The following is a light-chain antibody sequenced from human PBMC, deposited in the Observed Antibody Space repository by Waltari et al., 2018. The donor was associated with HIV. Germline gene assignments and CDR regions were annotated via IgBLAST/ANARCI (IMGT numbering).Light chain of an antibody. CDR1: QPISRD. J-gene: IGKJ1*01. CDR2: GAS. V-gene: IGKV3-15*01. Sequence: VMPQSQANLSPSPGGRATLSCRASQPISRDLAWYPQKPGQPPRRLIDGASTRATGVPDRFSGSGSGTEFTLTISRLQSEDFGVYYCQQYKHWPLTFGQGTRVQIK. CDR3: QQYKHWPLT.